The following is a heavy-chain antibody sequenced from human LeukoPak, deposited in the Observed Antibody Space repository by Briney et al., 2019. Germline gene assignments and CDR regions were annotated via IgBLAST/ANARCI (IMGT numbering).Heavy chain of an antibody. CDR1: GFPFSNYG. J-gene: IGHJ4*02. Sequence: GGSLRLSCAASGFPFSNYGIHWVRQAPGRGLEWVAFIRYDGTNKSYVDSVKGRFTISRDNSKNTLYLQMNSLRPEDTALYYCATDHCSSTSCYDAAYWGQGTLVTVSS. V-gene: IGHV3-30*02. CDR3: ATDHCSSTSCYDAAY. D-gene: IGHD2-2*01. CDR2: IRYDGTNK.